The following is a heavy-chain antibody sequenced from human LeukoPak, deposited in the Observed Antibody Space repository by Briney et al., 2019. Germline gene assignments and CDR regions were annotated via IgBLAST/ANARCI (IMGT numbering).Heavy chain of an antibody. CDR3: ARPGYCSSTSCYAFDI. CDR1: GGSISSGDYY. V-gene: IGHV4-30-4*01. CDR2: IYYSGST. J-gene: IGHJ3*02. D-gene: IGHD2-2*01. Sequence: SQTLSLTCTVSGGSISSGDYYWSWIRQPPGKGLEWIGYIYYSGSTYYNPSLKSRVTISVDTSKNQFSLKLSSVTAADTAVYYCARPGYCSSTSCYAFDIWGQGTMVTVSS.